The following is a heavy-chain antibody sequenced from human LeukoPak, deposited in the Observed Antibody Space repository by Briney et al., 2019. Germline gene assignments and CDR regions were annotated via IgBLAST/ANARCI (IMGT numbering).Heavy chain of an antibody. D-gene: IGHD6-6*01. J-gene: IGHJ6*03. Sequence: SVKVSCKASGGTFSSYAISWVRQAPGQGLEWMGGIIPIFGTANYAQKLQGRVTITADESTSTAYMELSSLRSEDTAVYYCARPAGVAARPSYYYYMDVWGKGTTVTVSS. CDR2: IIPIFGTA. CDR3: ARPAGVAARPSYYYYMDV. V-gene: IGHV1-69*13. CDR1: GGTFSSYA.